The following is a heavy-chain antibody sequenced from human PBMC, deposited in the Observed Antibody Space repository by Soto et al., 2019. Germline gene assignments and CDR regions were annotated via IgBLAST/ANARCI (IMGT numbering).Heavy chain of an antibody. J-gene: IGHJ5*02. D-gene: IGHD1-1*01. CDR1: GFTFSTYS. CDR3: ASGGPTGTTATNWFDP. V-gene: IGHV3-21*01. CDR2: ISSSSDYI. Sequence: EVQLVESGGGLVKPGGSLRLSCAASGFTFSTYSMNWVRQAPGKGLEWVSSISSSSDYIYYADSVKGRFTISRDNAKNSLYLQMNSLSDEDTAVYYCASGGPTGTTATNWFDPWGQGTLVTVSS.